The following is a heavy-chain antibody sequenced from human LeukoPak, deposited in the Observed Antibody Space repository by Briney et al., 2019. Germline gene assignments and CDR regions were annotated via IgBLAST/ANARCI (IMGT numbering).Heavy chain of an antibody. D-gene: IGHD6-13*01. CDR2: IYTSGST. Sequence: SETLSLTRTVSGGSISSSSYYWSWIRQPAGKGLEWIGRIYTSGSTNYNPSLKSRVTMSVDTSKNQFSLKLSSVTAADTAVYYCARGRSSSWYYYYMDVWGKGTTVTISS. CDR3: ARGRSSSWYYYYMDV. J-gene: IGHJ6*03. CDR1: GGSISSSSYY. V-gene: IGHV4-61*02.